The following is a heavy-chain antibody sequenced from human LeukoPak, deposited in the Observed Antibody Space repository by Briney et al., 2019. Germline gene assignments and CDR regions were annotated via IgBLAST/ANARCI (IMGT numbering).Heavy chain of an antibody. D-gene: IGHD4-17*01. J-gene: IGHJ4*02. CDR1: GYTFTSYD. V-gene: IGHV1-8*01. CDR2: INPNSGNT. Sequence: GASVKVSCKASGYTFTSYDINWVRHATGQGLEWRGWINPNSGNTGYAQKFQGRVTMTRNTSIGTAYMELSSLRSEDTAVYYCARAIGSTTVTTLEYYFEYWGQGTLVTVSS. CDR3: ARAIGSTTVTTLEYYFEY.